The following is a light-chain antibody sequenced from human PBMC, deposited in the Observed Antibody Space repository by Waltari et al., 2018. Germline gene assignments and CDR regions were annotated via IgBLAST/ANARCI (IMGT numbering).Light chain of an antibody. CDR2: LDS. CDR1: NIGSRS. CDR3: HVWDANTVM. J-gene: IGLJ3*02. V-gene: IGLV3-21*02. Sequence: SSVLTQAPSVSVAPGQTATVTCGGDNIGSRSVHWYQQKPGRAPVLVVYLDSDRPSAIPERCSGSKSGNAATLTISRVEAGDEADYYCHVWDANTVMFGGGTKLTVL.